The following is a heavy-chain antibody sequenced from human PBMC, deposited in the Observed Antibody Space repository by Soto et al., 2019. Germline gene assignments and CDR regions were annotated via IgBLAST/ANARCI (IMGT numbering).Heavy chain of an antibody. J-gene: IGHJ4*02. CDR2: INSDGSST. CDR3: ARVPPEWCCFDY. V-gene: IGHV3-74*01. D-gene: IGHD2-15*01. CDR1: GFTFSSYW. Sequence: LRLSCAASGFTFSSYWMHWVRQAPGKGLVWVSRINSDGSSTSYADSVKGRFTISRDNAKNTLYLQMNSLRAEDTAVYYCARVPPEWCCFDYWGQGTLVTVSS.